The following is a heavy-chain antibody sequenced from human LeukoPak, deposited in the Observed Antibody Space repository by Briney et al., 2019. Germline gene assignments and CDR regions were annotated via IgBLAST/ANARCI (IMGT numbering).Heavy chain of an antibody. V-gene: IGHV4-59*01. CDR2: IYYSGST. CDR1: GGSISSYY. CDR3: ARVWSLGYCSGGSCYPGGFDP. D-gene: IGHD2-15*01. J-gene: IGHJ5*02. Sequence: PSETLSLTCTVSGGSISSYYWSWIRQPPGKGLEWIGYIYYSGSTNYNPSLKSRVTISVDTSKNQFSLKLSSVTAADTAVYYCARVWSLGYCSGGSCYPGGFDPWGQGTLVTVSS.